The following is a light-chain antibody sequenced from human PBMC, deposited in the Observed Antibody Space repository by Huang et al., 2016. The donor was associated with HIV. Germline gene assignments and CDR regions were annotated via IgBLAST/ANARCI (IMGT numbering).Light chain of an antibody. CDR3: QQYNIRCT. Sequence: EIVMTQSPATLSVSPGERVTLSCRASQSINRNLAWYQQKPGQAPRLLIYGVSARATGIPARFSGSGSGTSFTLTITSLQSEDFAVYYCQQYNIRCTFGQGTKLEMK. CDR1: QSINRN. CDR2: GVS. J-gene: IGKJ2*02. V-gene: IGKV3-15*01.